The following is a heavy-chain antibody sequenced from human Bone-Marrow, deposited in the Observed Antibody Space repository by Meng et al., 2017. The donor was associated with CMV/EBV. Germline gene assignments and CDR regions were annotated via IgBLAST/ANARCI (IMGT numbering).Heavy chain of an antibody. V-gene: IGHV3-23*03. CDR1: GFTFSSYA. CDR2: IYSGGSST. D-gene: IGHD5-24*01. J-gene: IGHJ4*02. Sequence: GGSLRLSCAASGFTFSSYAMSWVRQAPGKGLEWVSVIYSGGSSTYYADSVKGRFTISRDNSKNTLYLQMNSLRAEDTAVYYCAKDLFRDGYNYWGWADYWGQGTLVTVSS. CDR3: AKDLFRDGYNYWGWADY.